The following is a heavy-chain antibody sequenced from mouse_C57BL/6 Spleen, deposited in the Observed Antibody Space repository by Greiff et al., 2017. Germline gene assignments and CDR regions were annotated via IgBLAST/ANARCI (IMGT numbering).Heavy chain of an antibody. D-gene: IGHD2-4*01. J-gene: IGHJ3*01. CDR1: GFNIKDYY. V-gene: IGHV14-2*01. CDR2: IDPEDGET. Sequence: EVKLVESGAELVKPGASVKLSCTASGFNIKDYYMHWVKQRTEQGLEWIGRIDPEDGETKYDPKFQGKATITADTSSNTAYLQLSSLTSEDTAVYYCAPADYDRAWLAYWGQGTLVTVSA. CDR3: APADYDRAWLAY.